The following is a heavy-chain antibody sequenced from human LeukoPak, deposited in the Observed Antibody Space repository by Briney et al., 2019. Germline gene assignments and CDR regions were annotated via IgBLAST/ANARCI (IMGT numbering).Heavy chain of an antibody. J-gene: IGHJ3*02. D-gene: IGHD6-13*01. CDR3: ARGSRSSSWYGYLEFDAFDI. CDR2: ITSGSSYR. CDR1: GFTFSSYN. V-gene: IGHV3-21*01. Sequence: GGSLRLSCAASGFTFSSYNMNWVRQAPGKGLEWVSSITSGSSYRFYADSVKGRFTISRDNAKNSLYLQMNSLRAEDTAVYYCARGSRSSSWYGYLEFDAFDIWGQGTMVTVSS.